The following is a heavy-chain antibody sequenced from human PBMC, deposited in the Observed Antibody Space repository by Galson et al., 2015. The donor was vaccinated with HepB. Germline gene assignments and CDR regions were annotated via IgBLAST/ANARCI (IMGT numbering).Heavy chain of an antibody. V-gene: IGHV1-69*13. Sequence: SVKVSCKASGGTFSSYAISWVRQAPGQGLEWMGGIIPIFGTANYAQKFQGRVTITADESTSTAYMELSSLRSEDTAVYYCARGQVRYCSSTSCYPLDYWGQGTLVTVSS. J-gene: IGHJ4*02. CDR1: GGTFSSYA. CDR3: ARGQVRYCSSTSCYPLDY. D-gene: IGHD2-2*01. CDR2: IIPIFGTA.